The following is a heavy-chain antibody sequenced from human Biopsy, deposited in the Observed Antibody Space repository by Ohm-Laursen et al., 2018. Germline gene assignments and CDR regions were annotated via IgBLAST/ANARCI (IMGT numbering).Heavy chain of an antibody. CDR3: ARATNSTGWPYFYFYGMDV. J-gene: IGHJ6*02. CDR1: GGSISSDY. Sequence: GTLSLTCTVSGGSISSDYWSWIRQTPGKGLEWIGYIYYSGSTNYNPSLKSRVTISVDTSKNQFSLRLNSVTAADTAVYYCARATNSTGWPYFYFYGMDVWGQGTTVTVSS. CDR2: IYYSGST. V-gene: IGHV4-59*01. D-gene: IGHD2/OR15-2a*01.